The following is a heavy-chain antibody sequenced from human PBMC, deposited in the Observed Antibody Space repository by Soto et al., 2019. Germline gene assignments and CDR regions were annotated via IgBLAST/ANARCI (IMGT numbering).Heavy chain of an antibody. V-gene: IGHV1-69*13. CDR1: GGTFSSYA. Sequence: ASVKVSCKASGGTFSSYAISWVRQAPGQGLEWMGGIIPIFGTANYAQKFQGRVTITADESTSTAYMELSSLRSEDTAVYYCARSIVVVPAAMRFYFDYWGQGTLVTVSS. J-gene: IGHJ4*02. D-gene: IGHD2-2*01. CDR3: ARSIVVVPAAMRFYFDY. CDR2: IIPIFGTA.